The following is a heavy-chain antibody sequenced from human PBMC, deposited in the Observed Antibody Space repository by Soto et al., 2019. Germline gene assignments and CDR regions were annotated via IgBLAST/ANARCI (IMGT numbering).Heavy chain of an antibody. CDR2: ISGSGGST. CDR1: GFTFRNYW. V-gene: IGHV3-23*01. Sequence: GGSLRLSCAASGFTFRNYWMHWVRQAPGKGLEWVSAISGSGGSTYYADSVKGRFTISRDNSKNTLYLQMNSLRAEDTAVYYCAKGNCSSTSCRAAPGGYWGQGTLVTVSS. CDR3: AKGNCSSTSCRAAPGGY. J-gene: IGHJ4*02. D-gene: IGHD2-2*01.